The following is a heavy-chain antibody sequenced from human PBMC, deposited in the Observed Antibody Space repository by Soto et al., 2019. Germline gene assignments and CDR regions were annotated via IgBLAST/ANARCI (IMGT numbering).Heavy chain of an antibody. Sequence: MPGKGLEWVGLIYPADSDTRYSPSLQGQVTISADKSINTAYLQWSSLKASDTVMYYCTRHPPYGGYVLYWGQGTLVT. D-gene: IGHD5-12*01. CDR3: TRHPPYGGYVLY. V-gene: IGHV5-51*01. J-gene: IGHJ4*02. CDR2: IYPADSDT.